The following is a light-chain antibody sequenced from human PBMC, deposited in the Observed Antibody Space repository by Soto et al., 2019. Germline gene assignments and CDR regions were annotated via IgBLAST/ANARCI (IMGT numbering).Light chain of an antibody. V-gene: IGKV3-20*01. CDR2: GAS. CDR3: QQYGSSPWT. J-gene: IGKJ1*01. Sequence: EIVLTQSPGTLSFSPGERATLSCRASESVRRNSLAWYQQKPGQAPRLLIYGASNRATGIPDRFSGTGSGTDFTLTISRLEPEDSAVYACQQYGSSPWTFGQGTKVEIK. CDR1: ESVRRNS.